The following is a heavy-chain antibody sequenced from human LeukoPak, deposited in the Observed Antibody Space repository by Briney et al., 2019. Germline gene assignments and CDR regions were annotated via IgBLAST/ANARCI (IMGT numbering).Heavy chain of an antibody. J-gene: IGHJ6*02. CDR1: GFTFSSYA. D-gene: IGHD2/OR15-2a*01. V-gene: IGHV3-23*01. CDR2: ISGSGGST. CDR3: ATGKLFHYYSGMDV. Sequence: GGSLRLSCAASGFTFSSYAMNWVRQAPGKGLEWVSVISGSGGSTYYADSVKGRFTISRDNSKNTLYLQMNSLRAEDTAVYYCATGKLFHYYSGMDVGAQGPTVTVS.